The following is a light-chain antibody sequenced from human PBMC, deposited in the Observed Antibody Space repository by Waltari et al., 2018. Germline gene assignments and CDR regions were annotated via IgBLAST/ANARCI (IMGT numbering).Light chain of an antibody. J-gene: IGKJ4*01. CDR2: EAS. CDR1: QSIGSS. V-gene: IGKV1-5*03. CDR3: QQCNSYLLT. Sequence: SVGDRVTITCRASQSIGSSLAWYQQKPGKAPKVVIYEASSLESGVPSRFSGSGSGTEFTLTISSLQPDDFATYYCQQCNSYLLTFGGGTKVEIK.